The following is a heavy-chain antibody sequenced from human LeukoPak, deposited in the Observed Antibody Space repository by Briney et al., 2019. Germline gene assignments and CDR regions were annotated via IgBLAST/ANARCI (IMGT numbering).Heavy chain of an antibody. CDR2: ISSSSSTI. CDR3: ARAPGGEGYYDSSGYYYYYYMDV. Sequence: PGGSLRLSCAASGFTFSSYSMNWVRQAPGKGLEWVSYISSSSSTIYYADSVKGRFTISRDNAKNSLYLQMNSLRAEDTAVYYCARAPGGEGYYDSSGYYYYYYMDVWGKGTTVTVSS. J-gene: IGHJ6*03. V-gene: IGHV3-48*01. CDR1: GFTFSSYS. D-gene: IGHD3-22*01.